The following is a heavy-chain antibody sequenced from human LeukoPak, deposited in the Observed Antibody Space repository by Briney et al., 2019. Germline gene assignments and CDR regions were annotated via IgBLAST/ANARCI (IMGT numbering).Heavy chain of an antibody. J-gene: IGHJ4*02. CDR3: ARTMLTVTTPYFDY. V-gene: IGHV4-61*01. Sequence: SETLSLTCTVSGGSVSSGSYYWSWIRQPPGTGLEWIGYIYYSGSTNYNPSLKSRVTISVDTSKNQFSLKLSSVTAADTAVYYCARTMLTVTTPYFDYWGQGTLVTVSS. D-gene: IGHD4-17*01. CDR2: IYYSGST. CDR1: GGSVSSGSYY.